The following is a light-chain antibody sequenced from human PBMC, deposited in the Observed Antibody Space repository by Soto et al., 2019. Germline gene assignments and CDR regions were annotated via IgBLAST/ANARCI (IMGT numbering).Light chain of an antibody. CDR3: QLDTSYSEA. CDR2: KAS. Sequence: MTNSPSTLSVTVGDRVTITCRASQTISSWLAWYQQKPGKAPKLLIYKASTLKSGVPSRFSGSGSGTEFTLTISSLQPDDFATYYCQLDTSYSEAFGQGTNVDIK. J-gene: IGKJ1*01. CDR1: QTISSW. V-gene: IGKV1-5*03.